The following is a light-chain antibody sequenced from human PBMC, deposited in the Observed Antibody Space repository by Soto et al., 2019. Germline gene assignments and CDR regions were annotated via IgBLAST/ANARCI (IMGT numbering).Light chain of an antibody. CDR2: EVN. V-gene: IGLV2-8*01. CDR3: SSYAGSSNV. CDR1: SSDVGGYSY. Sequence: QSVLTQPPSASGSPGQSVAISCTGTSSDVGGYSYVSWYQQHPGKAPKLMIYEVNKRPSGVPDRFSGSESGNTASLTVSGLQAEDEADYYCSSYAGSSNVFGTGTKVTVL. J-gene: IGLJ1*01.